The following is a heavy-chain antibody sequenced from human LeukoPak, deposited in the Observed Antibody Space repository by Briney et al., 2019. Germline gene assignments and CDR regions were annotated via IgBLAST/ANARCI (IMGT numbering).Heavy chain of an antibody. CDR3: AKDREYSSSYFDY. Sequence: PGGSLRLSCAASGFTFSSYGMHWVRQAPGKGLEWVAVIWYDGSNKYYADSVKGRFTISRDNSKNTLYLQMNSLRAEDPAVYYCAKDREYSSSYFDYWGQGTLVTVSS. D-gene: IGHD6-13*01. CDR2: IWYDGSNK. V-gene: IGHV3-33*06. J-gene: IGHJ4*02. CDR1: GFTFSSYG.